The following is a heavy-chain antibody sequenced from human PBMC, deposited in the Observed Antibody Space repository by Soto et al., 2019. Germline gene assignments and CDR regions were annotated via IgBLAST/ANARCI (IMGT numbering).Heavy chain of an antibody. D-gene: IGHD2-15*01. CDR3: LMDLYGGSSRYY. V-gene: IGHV3-30*03. CDR2: ISSDGSKK. J-gene: IGHJ4*02. CDR1: GFTFSNNG. Sequence: QVQLVESGGGVVQPGRSLRLSCVASGFTFSNNGIHWVRQAPGKGLEWVAVISSDGSKKYYADSVKGRFTISRDNSKNTLYLQMNSLRAEDTSVYYCLMDLYGGSSRYYWGQGTLVTVSS.